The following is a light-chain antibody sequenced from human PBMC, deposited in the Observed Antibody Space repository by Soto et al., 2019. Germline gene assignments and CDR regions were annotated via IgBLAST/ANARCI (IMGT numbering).Light chain of an antibody. CDR2: SNN. CDR3: ASCDDSLNGYV. V-gene: IGLV1-44*01. CDR1: SSNIGSNT. Sequence: QSVLTQPPSASGTPGQRVTISCSGSSSNIGSNTVNWYQQLPGTAPKLLIYSNNQRPSGVPDRFSGSKSGTSASLAISGLQSEDEAAYYCASCDDSLNGYVFGTGTKLTVL. J-gene: IGLJ1*01.